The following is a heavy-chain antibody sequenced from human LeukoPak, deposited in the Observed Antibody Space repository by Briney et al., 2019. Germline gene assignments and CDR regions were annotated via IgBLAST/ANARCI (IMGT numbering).Heavy chain of an antibody. J-gene: IGHJ5*02. CDR1: GGSISSYY. CDR2: IYYSGST. D-gene: IGHD3-10*01. V-gene: IGHV4-4*08. CDR3: AREDGIIMLRGTRRFDP. Sequence: SETLSLTCTVSGGSISSYYWSWIRQPPGKGLEWIGYIYYSGSTNYNPSLKSRVTISVDTSKNQFSLKLSSVTAADTALYYCAREDGIIMLRGTRRFDPWGQGTLVSVSS.